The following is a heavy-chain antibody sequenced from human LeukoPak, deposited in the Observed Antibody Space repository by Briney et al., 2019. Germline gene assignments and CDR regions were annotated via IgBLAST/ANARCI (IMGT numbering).Heavy chain of an antibody. CDR2: INPNTGGT. D-gene: IGHD5-12*01. CDR3: ARDLATIDGIAWYYFEN. J-gene: IGHJ4*02. Sequence: ASVKVSCKASGYTFTDHCIHWVRQAPGQGFEWMGWINPNTGGTDYAQKFQDRIAISTYTSISTVYMELSRLKSDDTALYYCARDLATIDGIAWYYFENWGQGTLVTVS. V-gene: IGHV1-2*02. CDR1: GYTFTDHC.